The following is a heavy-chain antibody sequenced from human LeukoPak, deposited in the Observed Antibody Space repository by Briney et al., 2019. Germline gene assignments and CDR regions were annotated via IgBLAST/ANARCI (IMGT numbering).Heavy chain of an antibody. D-gene: IGHD3-22*01. CDR1: GFTVSSNY. V-gene: IGHV3-66*01. J-gene: IGHJ3*02. Sequence: GGSLRLSCAASGFTVSSNYMSWVRQAPGKGMEWVSVIYSGGSTYYADSVKGRFTISRDNSKNTLYLQMNSLRAEDTAVYYCAYWYYDSSGYPANAFDIWGQGTMVTVSS. CDR2: IYSGGST. CDR3: AYWYYDSSGYPANAFDI.